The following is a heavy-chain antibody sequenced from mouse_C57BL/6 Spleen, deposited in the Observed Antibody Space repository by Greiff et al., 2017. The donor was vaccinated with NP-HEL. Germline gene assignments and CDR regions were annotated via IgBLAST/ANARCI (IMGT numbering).Heavy chain of an antibody. Sequence: VQLQQSGPGLVQPSQSLSITCTVSGFSLTSYGVHWVRQSPGKGLEWLGVIWSGGSTDYNAGFISRLSISKDNSKSQVFFKMNSLQADDTAIYYCASSYDGYPFAYWGQGTLVTVSA. V-gene: IGHV2-2*01. CDR3: ASSYDGYPFAY. D-gene: IGHD2-3*01. J-gene: IGHJ3*01. CDR1: GFSLTSYG. CDR2: IWSGGST.